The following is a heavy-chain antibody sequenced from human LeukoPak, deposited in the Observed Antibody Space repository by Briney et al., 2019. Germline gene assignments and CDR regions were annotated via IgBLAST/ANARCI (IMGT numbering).Heavy chain of an antibody. J-gene: IGHJ4*02. CDR1: GFTFSSYW. D-gene: IGHD3-9*01. Sequence: GGSLRLSCAASGFTFSSYWMSWVRQAPGKGLEWVANIKQDGSEKYYVDSVKGRFTISRDNAKNSLYLQMNSLRAEDTAVYYCARGVHYDILTGYYHWGQGTLVTVSS. V-gene: IGHV3-7*01. CDR2: IKQDGSEK. CDR3: ARGVHYDILTGYYH.